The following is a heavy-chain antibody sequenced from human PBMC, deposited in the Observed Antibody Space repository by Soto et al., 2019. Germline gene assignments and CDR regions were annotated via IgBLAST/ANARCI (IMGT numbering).Heavy chain of an antibody. J-gene: IGHJ4*02. CDR3: AREYCYGGACYYVLDY. V-gene: IGHV3-11*01. D-gene: IGHD2-15*01. Sequence: QVQLVESGGGLVKPGGSLRLSCAASGFTFSDYYMSWVRQAPGKGLEWLSYISRGGNTVYYADSVKGRFTISRDNAKNSLYLQMNSLRAEDTAVYYCAREYCYGGACYYVLDYWGQGTLVTVSS. CDR2: ISRGGNTV. CDR1: GFTFSDYY.